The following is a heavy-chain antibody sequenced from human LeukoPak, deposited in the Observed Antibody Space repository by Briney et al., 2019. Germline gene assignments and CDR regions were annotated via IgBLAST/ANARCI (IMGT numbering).Heavy chain of an antibody. CDR2: ISAYIGNT. J-gene: IGHJ4*02. V-gene: IGHV1-18*01. Sequence: GSAVNVSCQPSGYSFTSYGISWVRQAPGHGLEWMGWISAYIGNTNYAQKLQGRVTMTTDTSTSTAYMELRSLRSDVTAVYYCARDRATVTTGDVQGDYWGQGTLVTVSS. CDR3: ARDRATVTTGDVQGDY. CDR1: GYSFTSYG. D-gene: IGHD4-17*01.